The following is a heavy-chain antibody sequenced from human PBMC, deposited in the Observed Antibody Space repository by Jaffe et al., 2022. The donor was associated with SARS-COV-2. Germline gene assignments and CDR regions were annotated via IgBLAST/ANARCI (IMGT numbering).Heavy chain of an antibody. D-gene: IGHD6-13*01. V-gene: IGHV5-51*01. Sequence: EVQLVQSGAEVKKPGESLKISCEGSGYSFRNYWIGWVRQMPGKGLEWMGIIYPDDSDTKYSPSLQGQVTISVDKSITTAYLQWSSLKASDTAMYYCARRTPIAAAGSPFDYWGQGTLVTVSS. CDR3: ARRTPIAAAGSPFDY. J-gene: IGHJ4*02. CDR2: IYPDDSDT. CDR1: GYSFRNYW.